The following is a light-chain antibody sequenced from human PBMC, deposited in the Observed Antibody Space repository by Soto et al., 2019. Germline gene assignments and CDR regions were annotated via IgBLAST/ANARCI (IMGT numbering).Light chain of an antibody. CDR2: GAS. CDR3: QQYGSSPYT. Sequence: EIVLTQSPGTLSLSPGERATLSCRASQSVSSSYLAGYQQKPGQAPRLLIYGASSSATGSPDRFSGSGSGTEYTLSISRLEPEDFAVYYCQQYGSSPYTFGQGTKLEIK. V-gene: IGKV3-20*01. J-gene: IGKJ2*01. CDR1: QSVSSSY.